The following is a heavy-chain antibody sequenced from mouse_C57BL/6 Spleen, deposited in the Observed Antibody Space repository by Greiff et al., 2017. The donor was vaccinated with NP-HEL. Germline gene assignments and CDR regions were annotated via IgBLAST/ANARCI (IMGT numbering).Heavy chain of an antibody. CDR2: IYPGSGNT. V-gene: IGHV1-66*01. J-gene: IGHJ4*01. D-gene: IGHD2-4*01. Sequence: QVQLQQSGPELVKPGASVKISCKASGYSFTSYYIHWVKQRPGQGLEWIGWIYPGSGNTKYNEKFKGKATLTADTSSSPAYMQLSSLTSEDSAVYYCAKDYDGGYYAMDYWGQGTSVTVSS. CDR3: AKDYDGGYYAMDY. CDR1: GYSFTSYY.